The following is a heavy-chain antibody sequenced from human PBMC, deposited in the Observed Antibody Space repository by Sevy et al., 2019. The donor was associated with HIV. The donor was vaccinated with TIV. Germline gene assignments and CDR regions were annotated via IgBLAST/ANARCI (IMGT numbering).Heavy chain of an antibody. CDR3: AREAGSTYYGLIDY. CDR2: MNPKSGGT. CDR1: GYTFTDNF. D-gene: IGHD1-26*01. V-gene: IGHV1-2*06. J-gene: IGHJ4*02. Sequence: ASVKVSCKASGYTFTDNFLHWVRQAPGQGLEWMGRMNPKSGGTKYAQNFQGRVTMTRDTSTSTAYMEVSRLRFDDTAVYYCAREAGSTYYGLIDYRGQGSLVTVSS.